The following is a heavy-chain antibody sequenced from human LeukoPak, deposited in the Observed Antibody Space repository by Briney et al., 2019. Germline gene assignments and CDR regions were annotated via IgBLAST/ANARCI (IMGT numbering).Heavy chain of an antibody. Sequence: GGSLRLSCAASGFTFSNYAMSWVRQAPGRGLDWVSTLSGSGSSTYYADSVKGRFTISRDNSKNTLYLQMDSLRVEDTAIYYCAKVPYSDYGSGRPPFMDVWGQGTTVAVSS. D-gene: IGHD3-10*01. J-gene: IGHJ6*02. CDR2: LSGSGSST. CDR1: GFTFSNYA. CDR3: AKVPYSDYGSGRPPFMDV. V-gene: IGHV3-23*01.